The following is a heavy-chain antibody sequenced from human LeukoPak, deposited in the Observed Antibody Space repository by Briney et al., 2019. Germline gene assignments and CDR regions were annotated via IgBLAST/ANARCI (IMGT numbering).Heavy chain of an antibody. CDR2: INHSGST. D-gene: IGHD2-2*01. Sequence: PSETLSLTCAVYGGSFSGYYWSWIRQPPGKGLEWIGEINHSGSTNYNPSLKSRVTISVDTSKNQFSLNLGSVTAADTAVYYCARATLVPAAYYFDYWGQGTLVTVSS. CDR3: ARATLVPAAYYFDY. J-gene: IGHJ4*02. V-gene: IGHV4-34*01. CDR1: GGSFSGYY.